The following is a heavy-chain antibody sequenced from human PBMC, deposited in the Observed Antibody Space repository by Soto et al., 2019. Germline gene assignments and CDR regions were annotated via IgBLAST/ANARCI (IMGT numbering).Heavy chain of an antibody. V-gene: IGHV3-23*01. CDR1: GFTFSNNA. J-gene: IGHJ6*04. Sequence: EVQLLESGGGLVQPGGSLRLSCAASGFTFSNNAMSWVRQAPGKGLEWISGITGSGGSTSHADSVKGRFTISRDNSKNTLYLQMNSLRAEDTAVYYCAKRYGLGSYVGSMDVWGKGTTVTVST. CDR3: AKRYGLGSYVGSMDV. CDR2: ITGSGGST. D-gene: IGHD3-10*01.